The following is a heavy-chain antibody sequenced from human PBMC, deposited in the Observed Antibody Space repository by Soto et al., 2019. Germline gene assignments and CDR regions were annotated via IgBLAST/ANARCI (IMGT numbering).Heavy chain of an antibody. CDR1: GGSFTSTNYF. CDR3: ARLQIYDSRAAPAPIFHP. V-gene: IGHV4-39*01. CDR2: MYYNGNT. D-gene: IGHD3-22*01. J-gene: IGHJ1*01. Sequence: SETLSLTCTVSGGSFTSTNYFWGWIRHPPGKGLEWIGYMYYNGNTFYSPSLKSRVTMSVDTSKRQFSLDLSSVTAADTAMYYCARLQIYDSRAAPAPIFHPLGLGVMVTAPQ.